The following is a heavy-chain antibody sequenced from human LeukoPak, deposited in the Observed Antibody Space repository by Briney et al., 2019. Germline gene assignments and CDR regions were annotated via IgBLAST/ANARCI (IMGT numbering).Heavy chain of an antibody. J-gene: IGHJ6*02. CDR3: ARDAVDTANAV. CDR1: GFTFSSYW. V-gene: IGHV3-74*01. CDR2: INSDRSST. D-gene: IGHD5-18*01. Sequence: GGSLRLSCAASGFTFSSYWMHWVRQAPGKGLVWVSRINSDRSSTSYADSVKGRFTISRDNAKNTLYLQMNSLRAEDTAVYYCARDAVDTANAVWGQGTTVTVSS.